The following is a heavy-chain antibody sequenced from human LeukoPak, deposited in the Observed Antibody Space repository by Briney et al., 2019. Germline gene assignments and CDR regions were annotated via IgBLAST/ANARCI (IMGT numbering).Heavy chain of an antibody. Sequence: SETLSLTCAVYGGSFSGYYWSWIRQPPGKGLEWIGEINHSGSTNYNPSLKSRVTISVDTSKNQFSLKLSSVTAVDTAVYYCARSGDYGWYFDYWGQGTLVTVSS. CDR1: GGSFSGYY. V-gene: IGHV4-34*01. CDR2: INHSGST. D-gene: IGHD4-17*01. CDR3: ARSGDYGWYFDY. J-gene: IGHJ4*02.